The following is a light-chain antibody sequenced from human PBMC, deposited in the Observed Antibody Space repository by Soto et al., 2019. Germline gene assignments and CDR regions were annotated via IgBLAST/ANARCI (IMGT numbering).Light chain of an antibody. CDR3: SSYTSSSTYV. CDR1: TNDIGSYNY. V-gene: IGLV2-14*01. CDR2: EVS. Sequence: QSALTQPASVSGSPGQSITLSCAGTTNDIGSYNYVSWFQQHPGEAPKLIIYEVSNRPSGVSNRFSGSKSGNTASLTISGLQAEDEADYYCSSYTSSSTYVFGTGTKLTVL. J-gene: IGLJ1*01.